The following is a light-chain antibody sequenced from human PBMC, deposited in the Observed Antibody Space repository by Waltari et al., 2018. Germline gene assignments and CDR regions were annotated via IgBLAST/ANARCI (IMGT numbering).Light chain of an antibody. CDR3: LQDYKYPRT. CDR1: QGIGND. J-gene: IGKJ1*01. Sequence: AIQMTQSPSSLSASVGDRVTISCRASQGIGNDLGWYQQKPGTAPKPLIYAASTLHSGVPSRFSGSGSGTDFTLTISSLQPEDFATYYCLQDYKYPRTFGQGTKVEIK. V-gene: IGKV1-6*02. CDR2: AAS.